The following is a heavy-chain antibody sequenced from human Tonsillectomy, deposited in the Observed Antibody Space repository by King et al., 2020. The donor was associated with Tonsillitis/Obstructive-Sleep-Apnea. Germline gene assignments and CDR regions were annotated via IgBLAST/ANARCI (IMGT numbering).Heavy chain of an antibody. CDR2: ISSSSTSI. CDR1: GFTFSSYS. Sequence: VQLVESGGGLVKPGGSLRLSCAASGFTFSSYSMNWVRQAPGKGLEWVSSISSSSTSIYYADSVMGRFTISRDNAKNSLYLQMNSLTAEDTAVYYCARGLLEWLPLDYWGQGTLVTVSS. D-gene: IGHD3-3*01. CDR3: ARGLLEWLPLDY. V-gene: IGHV3-21*01. J-gene: IGHJ4*02.